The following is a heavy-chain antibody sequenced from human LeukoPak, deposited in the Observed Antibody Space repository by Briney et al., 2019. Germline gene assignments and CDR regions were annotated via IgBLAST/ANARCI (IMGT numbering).Heavy chain of an antibody. CDR1: GYTFTGYY. CDR2: INPNNGGT. J-gene: IGHJ4*02. V-gene: IGHV1-2*02. D-gene: IGHD6-19*01. CDR3: ARQWRGPAVPFDF. Sequence: GASVKVSRKASGYTFTGYYINWVRQAPGQGLEWIGWINPNNGGTNYTQKFQGRVTMTRDTSMSSASMELIRLTSDDTAVYYCARQWRGPAVPFDFWGQGTVVTVSS.